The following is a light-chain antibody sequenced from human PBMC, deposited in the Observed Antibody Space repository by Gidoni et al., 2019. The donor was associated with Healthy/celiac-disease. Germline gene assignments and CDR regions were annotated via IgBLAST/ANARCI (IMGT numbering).Light chain of an antibody. J-gene: IGKJ2*01. V-gene: IGKV1-39*01. Sequence: GDRVTITCRASQSISSYLNWYQQKPGKAPKLLIYAASSLQSGVPSRFSGSGSGTDFTLTISSLQPEDFATYYCQQSYSTPGYTFXQXTKLEIK. CDR3: QQSYSTPGYT. CDR1: QSISSY. CDR2: AAS.